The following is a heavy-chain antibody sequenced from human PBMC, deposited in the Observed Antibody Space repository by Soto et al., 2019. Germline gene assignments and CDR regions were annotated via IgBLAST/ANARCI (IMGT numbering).Heavy chain of an antibody. J-gene: IGHJ4*02. D-gene: IGHD3-10*01. CDR3: ARCYGSGSYYNGLFDY. V-gene: IGHV4-59*01. CDR1: GGSFGYYY. CDR2: IYYSGST. Sequence: PSETLSLTCTVSGGSFGYYYWSWIRQPPGKGLEWIGYIYYSGSTTYNPSLKSRVTISVDTSRNQFSLKLSSVTAADTAVYYCARCYGSGSYYNGLFDYWGQGTLVTVSS.